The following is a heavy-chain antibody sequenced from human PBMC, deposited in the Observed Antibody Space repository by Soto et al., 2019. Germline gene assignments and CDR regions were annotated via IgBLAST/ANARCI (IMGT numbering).Heavy chain of an antibody. Sequence: EVQLVESGGGSVQPGGSLRLSCTASGFSVSDHFMDWVRQTPGKGLEWVGQIRNRASGDTTLYAASVKGRFTVSRDDSRNSLYLQIYSLNTEDTAVYYFASSITQLLTDWGQGTLVAVAS. CDR2: IRNRASGDTT. J-gene: IGHJ4*02. CDR1: GFSVSDHF. D-gene: IGHD6-13*01. CDR3: ASSITQLLTD. V-gene: IGHV3-72*01.